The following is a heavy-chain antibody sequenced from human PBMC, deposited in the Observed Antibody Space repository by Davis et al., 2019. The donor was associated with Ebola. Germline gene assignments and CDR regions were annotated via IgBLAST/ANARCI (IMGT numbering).Heavy chain of an antibody. V-gene: IGHV3-30*03. Sequence: GGSLRLSCAASGFTFSSYGMHWVRQAPGKGLEWVAVISYDGSNKYYADSVKGRFTISRDNSKNTLYLQMNSLRAEDTAVYYCARDDGCSSTSCLYYYYGMDVWGKGTTVTVSS. CDR1: GFTFSSYG. J-gene: IGHJ6*04. D-gene: IGHD2-2*01. CDR2: ISYDGSNK. CDR3: ARDDGCSSTSCLYYYYGMDV.